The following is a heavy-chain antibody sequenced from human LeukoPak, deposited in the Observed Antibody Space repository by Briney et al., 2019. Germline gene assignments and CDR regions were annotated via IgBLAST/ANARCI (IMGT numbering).Heavy chain of an antibody. J-gene: IGHJ6*02. CDR1: GFTFSNYA. V-gene: IGHV3-23*01. D-gene: IGHD3-10*01. Sequence: GGSLRLSCAASGFTFSNYAMSWVRQAPGKGLGWVSTISDSGGSTYYADSVKGRFTISRDNSKNTLYRQMSSLRAGDTTIHYCAKVPVSDDGSGRPPFMDVWGQGTTVAVSS. CDR2: ISDSGGST. CDR3: AKVPVSDDGSGRPPFMDV.